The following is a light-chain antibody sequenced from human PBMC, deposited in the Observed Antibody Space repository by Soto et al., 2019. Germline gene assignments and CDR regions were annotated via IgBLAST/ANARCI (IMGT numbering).Light chain of an antibody. J-gene: IGLJ1*01. CDR1: SSDVGSYNL. CDR2: EGS. V-gene: IGLV2-23*01. Sequence: QSALTQPASVSGSPGQSITISCTGSSSDVGSYNLVSWYQQHPGKAPKLMIYEGSKRPTGVSNRFSGSKSCNTASLTISGLQAEDEADYHCCSYAGGGSYVFGPGTKLTVL. CDR3: CSYAGGGSYV.